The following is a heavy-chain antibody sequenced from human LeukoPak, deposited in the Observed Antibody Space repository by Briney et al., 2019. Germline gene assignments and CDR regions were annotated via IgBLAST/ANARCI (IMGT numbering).Heavy chain of an antibody. D-gene: IGHD3-22*01. CDR1: GGSIGSCNW. V-gene: IGHV4-4*02. CDR2: IYNSGSS. Sequence: SETLSLTCAVSGGSIGSCNWRCWLRQPPGRGLEGGWVIYNSGSSNYDPSLKSRVTISVDKSKNQFSLKLSSVTAADTAVYYCARRRTYYYDSSGYYDAFDIWGQGTMVTVSS. J-gene: IGHJ3*02. CDR3: ARRRTYYYDSSGYYDAFDI.